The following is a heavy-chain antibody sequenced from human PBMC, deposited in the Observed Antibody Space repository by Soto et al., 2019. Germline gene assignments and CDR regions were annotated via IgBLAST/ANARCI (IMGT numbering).Heavy chain of an antibody. J-gene: IGHJ6*03. D-gene: IGHD2-15*01. CDR2: IWYDGSNK. CDR1: GFTFSSYG. V-gene: IGHV3-33*01. Sequence: GSLRLSCAASGFTFSSYGMHWVRQAPGKGLEWVAVIWYDGSNKYYADSVKGRFTISRDNSKNTLYLQMNSLRAEDTAVYYCARAAGVCSGGSCYGVGRYYYYMDVWGKGTTVTVSS. CDR3: ARAAGVCSGGSCYGVGRYYYYMDV.